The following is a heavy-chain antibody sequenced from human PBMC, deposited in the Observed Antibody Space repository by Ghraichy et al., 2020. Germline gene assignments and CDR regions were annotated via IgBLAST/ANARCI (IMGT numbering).Heavy chain of an antibody. CDR2: ISGSGGST. CDR1: GFTFSSYA. V-gene: IGHV3-23*01. D-gene: IGHD2-15*01. CDR3: AKDRWDVGGYCSGGSCYDYYYYMDV. J-gene: IGHJ6*03. Sequence: GGSLRLSCAASGFTFSSYAMSWVRQAPGKGLEWVSAISGSGGSTYYADSVKGRFTISRDNSKNTLYLQMNSLRAEDTAVYYCAKDRWDVGGYCSGGSCYDYYYYMDVWGKGTTVTVSS.